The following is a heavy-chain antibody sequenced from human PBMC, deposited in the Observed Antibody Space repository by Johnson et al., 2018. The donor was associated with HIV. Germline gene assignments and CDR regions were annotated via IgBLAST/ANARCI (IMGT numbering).Heavy chain of an antibody. V-gene: IGHV3-20*04. CDR3: ARVQPVGGSYHDAFDI. CDR1: GFTFDDYG. CDR2: ISGSGGST. J-gene: IGHJ3*02. D-gene: IGHD1-1*01. Sequence: MQLVESGGGVVRPGGSLRLSCAASGFTFDDYGMSWVRQAPGKGLEWVSAISGSGGSTGYADSVKGRFTISRDNAKNSLYLQMNSLRGEDTALYYCARVQPVGGSYHDAFDIWGQGKWSPSL.